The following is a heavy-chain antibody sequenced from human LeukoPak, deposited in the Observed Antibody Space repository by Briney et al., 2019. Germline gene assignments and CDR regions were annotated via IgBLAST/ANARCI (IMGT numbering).Heavy chain of an antibody. CDR3: ARHNIGYYYDSSGDDAFDL. Sequence: SGTLSLTCAVSGGSISSSNWWNWVRQPPGKGLEWIGEIHHSGSTNYNPSLKSRVTISVDTSKNQFSLKLSSVTAADTAVYYCARHNIGYYYDSSGDDAFDLWGQGTMVTVSS. CDR1: GGSISSSNW. J-gene: IGHJ3*01. CDR2: IHHSGST. V-gene: IGHV4-4*02. D-gene: IGHD3-22*01.